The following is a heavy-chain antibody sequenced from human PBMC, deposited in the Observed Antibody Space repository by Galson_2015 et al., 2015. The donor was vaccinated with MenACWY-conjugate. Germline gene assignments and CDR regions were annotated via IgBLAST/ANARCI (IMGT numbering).Heavy chain of an antibody. CDR2: ISSSGSNT. CDR1: GFTFINYA. D-gene: IGHD7-27*01. Sequence: RLSCAASGFTFINYAVAWVRQPPGKGLEWVSAISSSGSNTYYADSARGRFAISRDNSKNTVYLHLSSLRAEDTAIYFCARRTDWGTDQRPDLDFWGQGTLVTVSS. V-gene: IGHV3-23*01. CDR3: ARRTDWGTDQRPDLDF. J-gene: IGHJ4*02.